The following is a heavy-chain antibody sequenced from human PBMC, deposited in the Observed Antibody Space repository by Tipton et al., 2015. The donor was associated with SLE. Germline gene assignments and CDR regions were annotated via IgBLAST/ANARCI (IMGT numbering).Heavy chain of an antibody. CDR3: AREVDYYDSSGYYYDAFDI. Sequence: TLSLTCAVSGYSISSGYYWGWIRQPPGKGLEWIGSIYHSGSTYYNPSLKSRVTISVDTSKNPFSLKLSSVTAADTAVYYCAREVDYYDSSGYYYDAFDIWGQGTMVTVSS. D-gene: IGHD3-22*01. V-gene: IGHV4-38-2*02. J-gene: IGHJ3*02. CDR1: GYSISSGYY. CDR2: IYHSGST.